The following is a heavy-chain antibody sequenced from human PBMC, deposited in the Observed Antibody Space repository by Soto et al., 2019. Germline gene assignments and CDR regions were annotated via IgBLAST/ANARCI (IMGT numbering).Heavy chain of an antibody. CDR3: ARATYDILTGYVNWFDP. Sequence: ASVTVSCTASGYTFTSYGISWVRQAPGQGLEWMGWISAYNGNTNYAQKLQGRVTMTTDTSTSTAYMELRSLRSDDTAVYYCARATYDILTGYVNWFDPWGQGTLVTVSS. CDR2: ISAYNGNT. J-gene: IGHJ5*02. V-gene: IGHV1-18*01. CDR1: GYTFTSYG. D-gene: IGHD3-9*01.